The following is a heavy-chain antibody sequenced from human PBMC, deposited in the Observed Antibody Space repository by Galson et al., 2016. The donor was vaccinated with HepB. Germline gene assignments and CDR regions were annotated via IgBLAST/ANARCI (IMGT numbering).Heavy chain of an antibody. V-gene: IGHV4-59*01. D-gene: IGHD3-3*01. Sequence: ETLSLTCTVSGGSISSYYWSWIRQPPGKGLEWIGYIYYSGSTNSNPSLKRRVAITIDTSKNQFSLKLSSVTAADTAVYYCARAHSNSIFWYYYYGMDVWGQGTTVTVSS. CDR1: GGSISSYY. J-gene: IGHJ6*02. CDR3: ARAHSNSIFWYYYYGMDV. CDR2: IYYSGST.